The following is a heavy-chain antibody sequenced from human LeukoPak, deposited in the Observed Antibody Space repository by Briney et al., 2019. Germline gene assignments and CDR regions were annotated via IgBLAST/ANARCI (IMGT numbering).Heavy chain of an antibody. CDR2: ISGSGGST. CDR3: ARARRGYSYGYDAFDI. V-gene: IGHV3-23*01. J-gene: IGHJ3*02. D-gene: IGHD5-18*01. CDR1: GFTFSSYG. Sequence: GGSLRLSCAASGFTFSSYGMSWVRQAPGKGLEWVSAISGSGGSTYYADSVKGRFTISRDNSKNTLYLQMNSLRAEDTAVYYCARARRGYSYGYDAFDIWGQGTMVTVSS.